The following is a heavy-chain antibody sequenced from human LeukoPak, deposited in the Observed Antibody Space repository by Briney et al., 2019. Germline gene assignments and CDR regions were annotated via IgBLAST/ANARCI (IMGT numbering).Heavy chain of an antibody. V-gene: IGHV4-34*01. J-gene: IGHJ4*02. CDR3: ARGKNLQARRGRSSAFDY. CDR1: GGSFSGYY. Sequence: SETLSLTCAVYGGSFSGYYWSWIRQPPGKGLEWIGEIYHSGSTNYNPSLKSRVTISVDTSKNQFSLKLSSVTAADTAVYYCARGKNLQARRGRSSAFDYWGQGTLVTVSS. D-gene: IGHD6-25*01. CDR2: IYHSGST.